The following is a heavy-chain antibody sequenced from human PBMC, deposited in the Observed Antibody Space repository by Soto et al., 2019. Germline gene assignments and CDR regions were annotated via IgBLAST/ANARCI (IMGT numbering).Heavy chain of an antibody. CDR3: ARYSGYDPRLTPGYYYYYGMDV. J-gene: IGHJ6*02. Sequence: QVQLVQSGAEVKKPGASVKVSCKASGYTFTSYGISWVRQAPGQGLEWMGWISAYNGNTNYARKLQGRVTMTTDTSTSTAYMELRSLRSDDTAVYYCARYSGYDPRLTPGYYYYYGMDVWGQGPTVTVSS. V-gene: IGHV1-18*01. CDR2: ISAYNGNT. D-gene: IGHD5-12*01. CDR1: GYTFTSYG.